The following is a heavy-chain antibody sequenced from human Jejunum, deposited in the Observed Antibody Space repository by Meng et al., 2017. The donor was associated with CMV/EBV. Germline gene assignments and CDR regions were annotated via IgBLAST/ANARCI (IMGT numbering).Heavy chain of an antibody. CDR3: TNNVGQWLLGFAP. D-gene: IGHD6-19*01. CDR2: IIPSHSTL. V-gene: IGHV3-48*03. Sequence: SGLNFSKSHVVFLVTAPRKDISLLSYIIPSHSTLSSSHSFPFHFPVSRDNTKNLLYLQMNSVRAEDTALYYCTNNVGQWLLGFAPWGQGTQVTVSS. CDR1: GLNFSKSH. J-gene: IGHJ5*02.